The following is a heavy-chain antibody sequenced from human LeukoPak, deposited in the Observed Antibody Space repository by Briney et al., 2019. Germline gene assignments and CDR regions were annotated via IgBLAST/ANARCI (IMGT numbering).Heavy chain of an antibody. CDR3: ARAKYYDSRGYSVREAYDI. Sequence: QAGGSLRLSCTASGFTFSSYTMHWVRRAPGKGLEWVAVTSHDGNIKYHADSMKDRCTISRDNSRNTLYLQMNNLRPEDTAVYSCARAKYYDSRGYSVREAYDIWGQGTMVTVSS. J-gene: IGHJ3*02. CDR2: TSHDGNIK. D-gene: IGHD3-22*01. CDR1: GFTFSSYT. V-gene: IGHV3-30*04.